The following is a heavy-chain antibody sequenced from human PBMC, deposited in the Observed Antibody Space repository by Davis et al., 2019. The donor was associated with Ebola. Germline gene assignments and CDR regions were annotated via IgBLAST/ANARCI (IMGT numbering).Heavy chain of an antibody. Sequence: SGPTLVKPTQTLTLTCTPSGFSLSTSGMCVSWIRQPPGKALEWLARIDWDDDKYYSTSLKTRLTISKDTSKNQVVLTMTNMDPVDTATYYCARIKGGSSSKYYYYGMDVWGQGTTVTVSS. J-gene: IGHJ6*02. CDR2: IDWDDDK. CDR3: ARIKGGSSSKYYYYGMDV. V-gene: IGHV2-70*11. D-gene: IGHD6-6*01. CDR1: GFSLSTSGMC.